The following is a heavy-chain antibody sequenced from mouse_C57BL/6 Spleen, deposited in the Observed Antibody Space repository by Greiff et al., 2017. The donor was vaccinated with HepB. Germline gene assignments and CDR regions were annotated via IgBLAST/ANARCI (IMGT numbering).Heavy chain of an antibody. J-gene: IGHJ2*01. CDR3: ARGGLRLLGDY. Sequence: QVQLQQPGAELVMPGASVKLSCKASGYTFTSYWMHWVKQRPGQGLEWIGEIDPSDSYTNYNQKFKGKSTLTVDKSSSTAYMQLSSLTSEDSAVYYCARGGLRLLGDYWGQGTTLTVSS. V-gene: IGHV1-69*01. CDR2: IDPSDSYT. CDR1: GYTFTSYW. D-gene: IGHD3-2*02.